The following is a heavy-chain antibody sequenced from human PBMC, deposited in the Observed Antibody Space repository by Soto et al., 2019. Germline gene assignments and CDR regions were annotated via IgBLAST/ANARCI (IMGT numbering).Heavy chain of an antibody. CDR1: GFTFSSYG. CDR2: IWYDGSHK. J-gene: IGHJ4*02. Sequence: QVQLVESGGGVVQPGRSLRLSCAASGFTFSSYGMHWVRQAPGKGLEWVAVIWYDGSHKYYADSVKGRFTISRDNSKNTLYLQMNSLRAEDTAVYYCAREAYSSSWTHTYYFDYWGQGTLFSVSS. CDR3: AREAYSSSWTHTYYFDY. V-gene: IGHV3-33*01. D-gene: IGHD6-13*01.